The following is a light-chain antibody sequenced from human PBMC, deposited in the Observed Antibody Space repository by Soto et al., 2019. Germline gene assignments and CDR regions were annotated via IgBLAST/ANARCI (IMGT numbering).Light chain of an antibody. V-gene: IGLV2-14*03. Sequence: QSALTQPASVSGSPGQSITISCTGTSSDVDDYNYVSWYQHHPGKAPKLMIYDVSNRPSGVSNRFSGSKSGNTASLTISGLQAEDEADYYCSSYTSSSTSYDFGTGTKVTVL. CDR1: SSDVDDYNY. CDR3: SSYTSSSTSYD. J-gene: IGLJ1*01. CDR2: DVS.